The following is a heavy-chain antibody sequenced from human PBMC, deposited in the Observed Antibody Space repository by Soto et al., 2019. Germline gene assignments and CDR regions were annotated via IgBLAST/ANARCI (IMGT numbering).Heavy chain of an antibody. D-gene: IGHD3-10*01. J-gene: IGHJ4*02. CDR3: AREGGAGYYH. V-gene: IGHV3-21*01. CDR1: GFTFSSYS. Sequence: EVQLVESGGGLVKPGGSLRLSCAASGFTFSSYSMNWVRQAPGKGLEWVSSISSSSSYIYYADSVKGRFIISRDNAKNSLYLQMNSLRAEDTAVYYCAREGGAGYYHWGQGTLVTVSS. CDR2: ISSSSSYI.